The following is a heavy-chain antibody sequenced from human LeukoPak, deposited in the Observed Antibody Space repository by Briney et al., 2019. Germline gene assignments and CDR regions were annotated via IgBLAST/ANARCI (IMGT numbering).Heavy chain of an antibody. D-gene: IGHD3-3*01. CDR2: IEQEGSEK. V-gene: IGHV3-7*05. CDR1: GFTFSSYW. Sequence: GGSLRLSCAASGFTFSSYWMSWVRQAPGKGLEWVANIEQEGSEKNYVDSVKGRFTISRDNAKNPLYLQMNSLRAEDTAVYYCARRGRIFGVVIIGYFDYWGQGTLVTVSS. J-gene: IGHJ4*02. CDR3: ARRGRIFGVVIIGYFDY.